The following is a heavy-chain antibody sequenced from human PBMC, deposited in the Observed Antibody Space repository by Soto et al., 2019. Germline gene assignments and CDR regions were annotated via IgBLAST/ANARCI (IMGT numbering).Heavy chain of an antibody. V-gene: IGHV3-33*01. CDR2: IWYDGSNK. J-gene: IGHJ4*02. Sequence: PGGSLRLSCAAPGFSFSSYGMHWVRQAPGKGLEWVAVIWYDGSNKYYADSVKGRFTISRDNSKNTLYLQMNSLRAEDTAVYYCARDRGPHLRFLDLKVFDYWGQGTLVTVSS. CDR1: GFSFSSYG. D-gene: IGHD3-3*01. CDR3: ARDRGPHLRFLDLKVFDY.